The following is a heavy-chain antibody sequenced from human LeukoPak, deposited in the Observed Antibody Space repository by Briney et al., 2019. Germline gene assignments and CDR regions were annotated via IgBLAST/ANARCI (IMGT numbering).Heavy chain of an antibody. CDR1: GLTFSNFW. J-gene: IGHJ4*02. V-gene: IGHV3-53*01. D-gene: IGHD3-9*01. Sequence: GGSLRLSCGASGLTFSNFWMSWVRQAPGKGLEWVSVIYSGGSTYYADSVKGRFTISRDNSKNTLYLQMNSLRAEDTAVYYCATVYYDILTGYYGAPFDYWGQGTLVTVSS. CDR3: ATVYYDILTGYYGAPFDY. CDR2: IYSGGST.